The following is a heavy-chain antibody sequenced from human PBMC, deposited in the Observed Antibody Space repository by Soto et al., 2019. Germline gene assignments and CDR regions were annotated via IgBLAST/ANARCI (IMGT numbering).Heavy chain of an antibody. D-gene: IGHD1-26*01. CDR1: GGSISSYY. CDR2: IYTSGST. V-gene: IGHV4-4*07. CDR3: ARDVGATTRIAFDI. J-gene: IGHJ3*02. Sequence: PSETLSLTCTVSGGSISSYYCSWIRQPAWKGLEWIGRIYTSGSTNYNPSLKSRVTMSVETSKNQFSLKLSSVTAADTAVYYCARDVGATTRIAFDIWGQGAMVTV.